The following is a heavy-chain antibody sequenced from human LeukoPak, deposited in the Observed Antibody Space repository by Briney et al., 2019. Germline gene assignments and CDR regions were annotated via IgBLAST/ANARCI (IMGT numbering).Heavy chain of an antibody. CDR2: IRYDESNE. Sequence: GGSLRLSCAVSEFTFSNYGMHWVRQAPGKGLEWVAFIRYDESNEYYADSVKGRFTISRDNSKNTLYLQMNSLRADDTAVYYCVKDSSWMGEYYFDYWGQGTLVTVSS. V-gene: IGHV3-30*02. CDR1: EFTFSNYG. J-gene: IGHJ4*02. D-gene: IGHD3-16*01. CDR3: VKDSSWMGEYYFDY.